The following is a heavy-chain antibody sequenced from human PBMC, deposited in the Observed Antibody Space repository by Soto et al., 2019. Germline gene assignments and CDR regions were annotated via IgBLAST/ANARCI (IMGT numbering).Heavy chain of an antibody. CDR2: AYYSGST. CDR3: ARDRSTYGGGGKGAVKENWFDP. J-gene: IGHJ5*02. Sequence: SETLSLTCSVSGGSISHYYWSWIRQSPGKGLEWIGYAYYSGSTDYNPTLKSRVTMSVDTSKNQVSLKLNSVTTADTAVYYCARDRSTYGGGGKGAVKENWFDPWGPGTLVTVSS. D-gene: IGHD2-8*01. V-gene: IGHV4-59*01. CDR1: GGSISHYY.